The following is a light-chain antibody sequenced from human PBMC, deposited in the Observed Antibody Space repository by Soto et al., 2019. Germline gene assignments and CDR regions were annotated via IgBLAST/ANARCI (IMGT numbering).Light chain of an antibody. V-gene: IGKV3-20*01. CDR3: QQYDSSPT. J-gene: IGKJ1*01. CDR1: QSISSRY. CDR2: GAS. Sequence: ENVLTQSPGTLSVSPGERATLSCRARQSISSRYLAWYQQKPGQAPRLLIYGASSRATGIPERFTGSGSGTDFTLTISRLETEDFAVYYCQQYDSSPTFGQGTKVEIK.